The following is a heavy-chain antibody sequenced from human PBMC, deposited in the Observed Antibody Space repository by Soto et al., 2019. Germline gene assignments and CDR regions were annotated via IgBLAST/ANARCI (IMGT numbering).Heavy chain of an antibody. CDR2: IMPVFRRP. CDR1: EATFRPSA. J-gene: IGHJ6*02. CDR3: ARDKDRLQLGGNYYYILDV. D-gene: IGHD1-1*01. V-gene: IGHV1-69*12. Sequence: QVQLLQSGAEGKKPGSSWKFSCKASEATFRPSAIGGWRRAPGQGLEWVGGIMPVFRRPKYAQNFQGRVTITADESTSTAYMELSSLRSDDTAVYYCARDKDRLQLGGNYYYILDVWGQGTAVTVSS.